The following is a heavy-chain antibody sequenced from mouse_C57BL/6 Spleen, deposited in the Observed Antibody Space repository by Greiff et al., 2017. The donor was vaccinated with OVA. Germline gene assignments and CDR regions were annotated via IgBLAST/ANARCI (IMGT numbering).Heavy chain of an antibody. Sequence: VKLMESGPGLVQPSQSLSITCTVSGFSLTSYGVHWVRQSPGKGLEWLGVIGSGGSTDYNAAFISRLSISKDNSKSQVFFNMNSLQADDTSIYYCAGHYYGSSYYAMDYWGQGTSVTVAS. CDR3: AGHYYGSSYYAMDY. CDR1: GFSLTSYG. D-gene: IGHD1-1*01. CDR2: IGSGGST. J-gene: IGHJ4*01. V-gene: IGHV2-2*01.